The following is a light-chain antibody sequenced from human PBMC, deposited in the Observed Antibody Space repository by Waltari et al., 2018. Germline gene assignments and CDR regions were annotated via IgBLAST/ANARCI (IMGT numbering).Light chain of an antibody. V-gene: IGLV2-11*01. CDR1: SGDVGGYNY. CDR3: CSYAGRYRYV. CDR2: DVS. J-gene: IGLJ1*01. Sequence: QSALTQPRSVSGSPGQSVTISCTGASGDVGGYNYVSWYQQPPGKAPKLMIYDVSKRPAGVPDRFFGAKSGDTASLTISGLRAEDEADYYCCSYAGRYRYVFGSGTKVTVL.